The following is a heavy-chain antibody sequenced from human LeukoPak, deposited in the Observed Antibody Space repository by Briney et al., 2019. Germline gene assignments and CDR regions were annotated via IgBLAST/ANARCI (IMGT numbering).Heavy chain of an antibody. CDR1: GFTFSSYW. V-gene: IGHV3-7*04. Sequence: GGSLRLSCAASGFTFSSYWMSWVRQAPGKGLEWVANIKQGGSEKNYVDSVKGRFTISRDNAKNSLYLQMNSLRAEDTAVYYCARAQWELLVWDYWGQGTLVTVSS. CDR3: ARAQWELLVWDY. D-gene: IGHD1-26*01. CDR2: IKQGGSEK. J-gene: IGHJ4*02.